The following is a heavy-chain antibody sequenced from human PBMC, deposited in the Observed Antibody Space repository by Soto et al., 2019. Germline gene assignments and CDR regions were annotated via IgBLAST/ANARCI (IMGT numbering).Heavy chain of an antibody. CDR2: IYYSGST. CDR3: ARASGIAAAGRDYCYGMDV. J-gene: IGHJ6*02. Sequence: SETLSLTCTVSGGSISSYYWSWIRQPPGKGLEWIGYIYYSGSTNYNPSLKSRVTISVDTSKNQFSLKLSSVTAADTAVYYCARASGIAAAGRDYCYGMDVWGQGTTVTVSS. D-gene: IGHD6-13*01. V-gene: IGHV4-59*01. CDR1: GGSISSYY.